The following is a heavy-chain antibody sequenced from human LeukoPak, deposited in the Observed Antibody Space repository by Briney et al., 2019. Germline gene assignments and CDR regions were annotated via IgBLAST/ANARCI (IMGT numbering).Heavy chain of an antibody. J-gene: IGHJ5*02. Sequence: PSETLSLTCTVSGGSISSRTYYWAWIRQPPGKGLEWIGSIYYSGSTYYNPSLKSRVTISIDTSKNQFSPNLNSVTAADTAVYYCARNSSGYAFDPWGQGTLVTVSS. CDR3: ARNSSGYAFDP. CDR2: IYYSGST. D-gene: IGHD5-12*01. V-gene: IGHV4-39*01. CDR1: GGSISSRTYY.